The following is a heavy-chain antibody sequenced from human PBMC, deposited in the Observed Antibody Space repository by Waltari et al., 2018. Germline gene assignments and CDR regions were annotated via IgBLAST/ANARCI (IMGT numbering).Heavy chain of an antibody. CDR1: GYSLTSYW. D-gene: IGHD3-10*01. CDR3: ARAPEFGEADAFDI. CDR2: SVPGESET. V-gene: IGHV5-51*03. Sequence: EVQLVQSGAEVKKPGESLKISCKGSGYSLTSYWIGWGRQMPGKGLVWMGISVPGESETQYIRHFQGQVTLTADKSISTAYLQGSSLKASDTAMYYCARAPEFGEADAFDIWGQGTMVTVSS. J-gene: IGHJ3*02.